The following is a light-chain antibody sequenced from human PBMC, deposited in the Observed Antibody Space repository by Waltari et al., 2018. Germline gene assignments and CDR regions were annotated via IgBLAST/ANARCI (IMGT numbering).Light chain of an antibody. Sequence: QSALTQPASVSGSPGQSITISCTGTSSDAGGYNFVSWHQQHPGKAPKLIIYEVSNRPSGVSNRFSGSKSGNTASLTISGLQAEDEADYYCTSYITTRGDWVFGGGTKLTVL. CDR2: EVS. V-gene: IGLV2-14*01. CDR1: SSDAGGYNF. J-gene: IGLJ3*02. CDR3: TSYITTRGDWV.